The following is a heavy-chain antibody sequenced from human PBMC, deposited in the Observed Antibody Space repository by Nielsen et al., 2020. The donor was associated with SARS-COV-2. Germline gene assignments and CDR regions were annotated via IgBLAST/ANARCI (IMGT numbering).Heavy chain of an antibody. Sequence: ASVKVSCKASGYTFTGYYMHWVRQAPGQGLEWMGWISAYNGNTNYAQKLQGRVTMTTDTSTSTAYMELRSLRSDDTAVYYRARDYYGDYVGRYPVGWFDPWGQGTLVTVSS. J-gene: IGHJ5*02. D-gene: IGHD4-17*01. CDR3: ARDYYGDYVGRYPVGWFDP. CDR1: GYTFTGYY. CDR2: ISAYNGNT. V-gene: IGHV1-18*04.